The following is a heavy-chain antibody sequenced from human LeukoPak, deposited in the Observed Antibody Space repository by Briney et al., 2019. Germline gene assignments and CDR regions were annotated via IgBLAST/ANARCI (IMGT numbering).Heavy chain of an antibody. D-gene: IGHD3-22*01. V-gene: IGHV3-30*18. CDR3: AKDMGYYYDSSGYLLWY. CDR2: ISYDGSNK. CDR1: GFTFSSYC. Sequence: PGRSLRLSCAASGFTFSSYCMHWVRQAPGKGLEWVAVISYDGSNKYYADSVKGRFTISRDNAKNSLYLQMNSLRAEDTALYYCAKDMGYYYDSSGYLLWYWGQGTLVTVSS. J-gene: IGHJ4*02.